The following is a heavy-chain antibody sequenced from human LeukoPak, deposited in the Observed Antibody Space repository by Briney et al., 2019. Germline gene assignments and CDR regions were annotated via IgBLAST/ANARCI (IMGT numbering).Heavy chain of an antibody. Sequence: ASVKVSCKASGYTSTGYYMHWVRQAPGQGLEWMGWINPNSGGTNYAQKFQGRVTMTRDTSISTAYMELSRLRSDDTAVYYCARDYYDSSGYSNWFDPWGQGTLVTVSS. CDR1: GYTSTGYY. J-gene: IGHJ5*02. CDR3: ARDYYDSSGYSNWFDP. V-gene: IGHV1-2*02. D-gene: IGHD3-22*01. CDR2: INPNSGGT.